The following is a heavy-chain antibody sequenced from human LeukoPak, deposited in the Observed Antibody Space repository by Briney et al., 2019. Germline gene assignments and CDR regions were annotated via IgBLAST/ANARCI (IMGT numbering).Heavy chain of an antibody. CDR1: GFTFDDYA. CDR3: VRRGYDWYYFDY. CDR2: ISWDGGGT. V-gene: IGHV3-43D*03. D-gene: IGHD5-12*01. Sequence: GGSLRLSCAASGFTFDDYAMHWVRQAPGKGLEWVSLISWDGGGTYYADTVKGRFTIPRDNSKNSLYLQMNSLRAEDTALYYCVRRGYDWYYFDYWGQGTLVTVSS. J-gene: IGHJ4*02.